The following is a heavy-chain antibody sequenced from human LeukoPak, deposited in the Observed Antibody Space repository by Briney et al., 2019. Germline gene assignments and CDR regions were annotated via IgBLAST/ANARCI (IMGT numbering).Heavy chain of an antibody. J-gene: IGHJ4*02. CDR2: ISSNGDNT. V-gene: IGHV3-64D*06. CDR3: VRGTGY. CDR1: GFTFSTYV. Sequence: GGSLRLSCSVSGFTFSTYVMHWVRQAPGKGLEYVSVISSNGDNTYYADSVKGRFTISRDNSKNTLYLQMSSLRADDTAVYYCVRGTGYWGQGTLVTVSS.